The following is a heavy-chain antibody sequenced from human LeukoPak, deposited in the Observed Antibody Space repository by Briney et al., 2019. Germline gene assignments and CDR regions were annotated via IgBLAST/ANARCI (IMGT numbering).Heavy chain of an antibody. J-gene: IGHJ3*02. CDR2: ISSSSSYI. CDR1: GFTFSSYS. D-gene: IGHD3-10*01. CDR3: ARGGSITMVRGAKGLSAFDI. V-gene: IGHV3-21*01. Sequence: GGSLRLSCAASGFTFSSYSMNWVRQAPGKGLEWVSSISSSSSYIYYADSVKGRFTISRDNAKNSLYLQMNSLRAEDTAVYYCARGGSITMVRGAKGLSAFDIWGQGTMVTVSS.